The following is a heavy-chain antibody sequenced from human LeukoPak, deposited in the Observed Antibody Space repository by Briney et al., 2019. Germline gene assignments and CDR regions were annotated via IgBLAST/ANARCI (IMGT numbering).Heavy chain of an antibody. J-gene: IGHJ3*02. CDR2: IIPIFGIA. V-gene: IGHV1-69*04. D-gene: IGHD1-26*01. CDR3: ARPTPDIVGATNAFDI. CDR1: RGTFSSYA. Sequence: SVKVSCKASRGTFSSYAIGWVRQAPGQGLEWMGRIIPIFGIANYAQKFQGRVTITADKSTSTAYMELSSLRSEDTAVYYCARPTPDIVGATNAFDIWGQGTMVTVSS.